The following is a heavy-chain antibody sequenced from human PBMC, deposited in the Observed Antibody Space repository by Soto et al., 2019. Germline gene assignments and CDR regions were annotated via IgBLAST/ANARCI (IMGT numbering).Heavy chain of an antibody. V-gene: IGHV4-31*03. D-gene: IGHD5-18*01. J-gene: IGHJ3*02. Sequence: SETLSLTCTVSGGSISSGGYYWSWIRQPPGKGLEWIGYIYYSGSTYYNPSLKSRVTISVDTSKNQFSLKLSSVTAADTAVYYCARDPAFYDTAMADDAFDIWAQGTMVTVS. CDR1: GGSISSGGYY. CDR2: IYYSGST. CDR3: ARDPAFYDTAMADDAFDI.